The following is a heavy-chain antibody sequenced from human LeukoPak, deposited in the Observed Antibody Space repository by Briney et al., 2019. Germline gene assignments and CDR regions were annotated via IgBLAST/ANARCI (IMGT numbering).Heavy chain of an antibody. CDR3: ASKQWLAPPPDS. V-gene: IGHV3-74*01. J-gene: IGHJ4*02. D-gene: IGHD6-19*01. Sequence: AGGSLRLSCAASGFTFSKYWMLWVRQAPGMRLESVSRINTDGTVTTYADSVKGRFTVSRDNADNTMFLQMNSVRDEDTAVYYCASKQWLAPPPDSWGQGTPVTVSP. CDR2: INTDGTVT. CDR1: GFTFSKYW.